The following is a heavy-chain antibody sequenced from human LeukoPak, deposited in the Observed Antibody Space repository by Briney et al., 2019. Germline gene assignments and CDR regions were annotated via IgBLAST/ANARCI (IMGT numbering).Heavy chain of an antibody. D-gene: IGHD3-10*01. CDR2: MNPNSGNT. J-gene: IGHJ4*02. CDR1: GYTFASYD. V-gene: IGHV1-8*03. Sequence: ASVKVSCKASGYTFASYDINWVRQATGQGLEWMGWMNPNSGNTGYAQKFQGRVTITRNTSISTAYMELSSLRSEDTAVYYCARALMVRGVPLGYWGQGTLVTVSS. CDR3: ARALMVRGVPLGY.